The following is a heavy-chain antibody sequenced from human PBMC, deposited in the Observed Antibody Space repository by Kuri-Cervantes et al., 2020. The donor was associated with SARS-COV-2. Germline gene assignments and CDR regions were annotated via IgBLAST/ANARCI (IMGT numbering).Heavy chain of an antibody. D-gene: IGHD3-22*01. CDR3: ARCRGGYYDSSGFYDGDAFDI. CDR2: IKQDGSEK. CDR1: GFTFSSYW. Sequence: GESLKISCAASGFTFSSYWMSWVRQAPGKGLEWVANIKQDGSEKYYVDSVKGRFTISRDNAKNSLYLQMNSLRAEDTVVYYCARCRGGYYDSSGFYDGDAFDIWGQGTMVTVSS. V-gene: IGHV3-7*01. J-gene: IGHJ3*02.